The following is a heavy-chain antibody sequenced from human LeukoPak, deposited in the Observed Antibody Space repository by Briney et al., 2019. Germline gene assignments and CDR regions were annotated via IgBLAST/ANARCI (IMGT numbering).Heavy chain of an antibody. V-gene: IGHV4-4*02. D-gene: IGHD7-27*01. J-gene: IGHJ5*02. CDR1: GGFLLSSNW. CDR3: ARGENWGWLRGTWCDP. CDR2: IHHSGST. Sequence: SGTLSLTCAVSGGFLLSSNWRGWVRQRPGKGLEWIGEIHHSGSTKYTPSLKSRVIISVDKFKNQFSLKMSSVTAADTAIYDCARGENWGWLRGTWCDPWGQGTLVTVSS.